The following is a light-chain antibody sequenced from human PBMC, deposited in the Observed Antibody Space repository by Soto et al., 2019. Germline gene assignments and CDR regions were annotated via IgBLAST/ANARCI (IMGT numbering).Light chain of an antibody. V-gene: IGKV1-5*01. Sequence: DLQMTQSPSTLSASVGDRVTITCRASESISGWLAWYQQKPGEAPKLLIYDASTLESGVPSRFSGSGSETQFTLTISSLQPEDFATYYCQQHYTYTWTFGQGTKVEI. CDR1: ESISGW. J-gene: IGKJ1*01. CDR2: DAS. CDR3: QQHYTYTWT.